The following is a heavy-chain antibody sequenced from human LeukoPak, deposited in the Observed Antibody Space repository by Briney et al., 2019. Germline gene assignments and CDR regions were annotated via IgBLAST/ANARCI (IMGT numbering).Heavy chain of an antibody. J-gene: IGHJ4*02. Sequence: SETLSLTCTVSGYSISSGYYWGWIRQPPGKGLEWIGSIYHSGSTYYNPSLKSRVTISVDTSKNQFSLKLGSVTAADTAVYYCAREEYYGSGSPLGYFDYWGQGTLVTVSS. D-gene: IGHD3-10*01. CDR2: IYHSGST. CDR1: GYSISSGYY. V-gene: IGHV4-38-2*02. CDR3: AREEYYGSGSPLGYFDY.